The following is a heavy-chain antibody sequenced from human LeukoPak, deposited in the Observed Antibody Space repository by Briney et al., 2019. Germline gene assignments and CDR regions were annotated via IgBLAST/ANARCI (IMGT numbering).Heavy chain of an antibody. Sequence: SQTLSLTCAVSGGSISSGGYSLSWIRQPPRKGLEWIGYIYHSGSTYYNPSLKSRLTISVDRSKNQFSLKLSSVTAADTAVYYCARVLLWFGELSVFDYWGQGTLVTVSS. CDR3: ARVLLWFGELSVFDY. CDR2: IYHSGST. J-gene: IGHJ4*02. D-gene: IGHD3-10*01. CDR1: GGSISSGGYS. V-gene: IGHV4-30-2*01.